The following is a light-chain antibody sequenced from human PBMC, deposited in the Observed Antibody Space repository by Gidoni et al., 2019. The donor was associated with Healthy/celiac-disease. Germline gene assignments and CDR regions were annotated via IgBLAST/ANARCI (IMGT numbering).Light chain of an antibody. Sequence: AIQLTQSPSSLSASVGDRVTITCRASQGISSALAWYQQKPGKAPKLLIYDASSLESGFPSRFSGIGAGTDFTLTISSLQPEDFATYYCQQFNSYPITFGQGTRLEIK. CDR3: QQFNSYPIT. CDR2: DAS. V-gene: IGKV1-13*02. J-gene: IGKJ5*01. CDR1: QGISSA.